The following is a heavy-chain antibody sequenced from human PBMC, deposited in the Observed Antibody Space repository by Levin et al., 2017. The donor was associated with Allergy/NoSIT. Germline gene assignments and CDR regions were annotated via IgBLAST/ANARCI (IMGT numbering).Heavy chain of an antibody. CDR2: ISSDGSDD. V-gene: IGHV3-30*04. D-gene: IGHD1-20*01. Sequence: SGGSLRLSCAASGFSFSNYPMHWVRQAPGKGLEWVAVISSDGSDDNYADSVRGRFTISRDNSKNTLYVQMNSLRVEDTAVYYCARGILSETTRFDPWGQGTLVTVSS. CDR3: ARGILSETTRFDP. CDR1: GFSFSNYP. J-gene: IGHJ5*02.